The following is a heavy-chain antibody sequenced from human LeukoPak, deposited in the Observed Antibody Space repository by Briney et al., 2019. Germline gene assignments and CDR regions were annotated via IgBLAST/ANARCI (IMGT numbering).Heavy chain of an antibody. CDR1: GFTFSSYE. CDR3: AREQLLYYYDSSGYNKDDAFDI. J-gene: IGHJ3*02. Sequence: GGSLRLSCAASGFTFSSYEMNWVRQAPGKGLEWVSYISSSGSTIYYADSVKGRFTVSRDNAKNSLYLQMNSLRAEDTAVYYCAREQLLYYYDSSGYNKDDAFDIWGQGTMVTVSS. V-gene: IGHV3-48*03. CDR2: ISSSGSTI. D-gene: IGHD3-22*01.